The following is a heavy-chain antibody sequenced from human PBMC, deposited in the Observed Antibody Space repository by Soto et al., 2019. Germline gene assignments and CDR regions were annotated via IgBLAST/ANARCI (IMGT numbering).Heavy chain of an antibody. CDR1: GYDFTAYD. V-gene: IGHV1-8*02. D-gene: IGHD6-13*01. Sequence: ASVKVSCKASGYDFTAYDINWVRQASGQGLEWMGWMNPINGATGSARRFQGRVSMTRNTATGTAYLELTSLRSDDSAVYYCGRGPSPRAPAGGTPYYYAMDVWGQVPTVTVSS. CDR3: GRGPSPRAPAGGTPYYYAMDV. CDR2: MNPINGAT. J-gene: IGHJ6*02.